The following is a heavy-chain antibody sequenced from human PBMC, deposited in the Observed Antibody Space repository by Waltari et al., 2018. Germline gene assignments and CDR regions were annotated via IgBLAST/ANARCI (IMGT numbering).Heavy chain of an antibody. V-gene: IGHV3-23*01. Sequence: EVQLLESGGGLVQPGGSLRLSCAASGFTFSSYARRWVRQAPGKGLEWVSAISGSGGSTYYADSVKGRFTISRDNSKNTLYLQMNSLRAEDTAVYYCAKAGWLGYNWFDPWGQGTLVTVSS. CDR2: ISGSGGST. CDR3: AKAGWLGYNWFDP. CDR1: GFTFSSYA. D-gene: IGHD6-19*01. J-gene: IGHJ5*02.